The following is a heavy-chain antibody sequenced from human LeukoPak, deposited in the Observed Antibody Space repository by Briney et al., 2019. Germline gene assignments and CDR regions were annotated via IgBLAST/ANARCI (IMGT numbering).Heavy chain of an antibody. J-gene: IGHJ4*02. V-gene: IGHV4-59*12. CDR3: ARDYDILTGRIDHFDY. CDR1: GDSMSSYY. Sequence: SETLSLTCTVSGDSMSSYYWSWIRQPPGKGLEWIGYIYYSGSTNYNPSLKSRVTISVDTSKNQFSLKLSSVTAADTAVYYCARDYDILTGRIDHFDYWGQGTLVTVSS. CDR2: IYYSGST. D-gene: IGHD3-9*01.